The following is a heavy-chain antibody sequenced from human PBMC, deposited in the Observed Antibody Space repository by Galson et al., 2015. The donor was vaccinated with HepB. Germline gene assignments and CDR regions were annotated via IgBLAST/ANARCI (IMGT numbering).Heavy chain of an antibody. Sequence: SVKVSCKASGYTFSSYSITWVRQAPGQGLEWMGWSSAYNHYTNYAQKLQGRVTMTTDTSTSTAYMELRSLISDDTAVYYCARDGFDGWFDYWGQGTLVTVSS. CDR2: SSAYNHYT. J-gene: IGHJ4*02. CDR1: GYTFSSYS. D-gene: IGHD5-24*01. V-gene: IGHV1-18*01. CDR3: ARDGFDGWFDY.